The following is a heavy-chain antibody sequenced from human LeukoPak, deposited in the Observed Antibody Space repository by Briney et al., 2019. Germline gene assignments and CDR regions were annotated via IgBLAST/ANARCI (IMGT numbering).Heavy chain of an antibody. CDR1: GFTFSTYW. D-gene: IGHD3-22*01. J-gene: IGHJ4*02. Sequence: PGGSLRLSCSVSGFTFSTYWMSWVRQAPGKGLEWVANMKRDGSEIYYVDSVKGRFTISRDNAKNSLYLQMNSLRAEDTAVYYCARDLSFYYDSSGSVFDWGQGTLVTVSS. CDR2: MKRDGSEI. V-gene: IGHV3-7*01. CDR3: ARDLSFYYDSSGSVFD.